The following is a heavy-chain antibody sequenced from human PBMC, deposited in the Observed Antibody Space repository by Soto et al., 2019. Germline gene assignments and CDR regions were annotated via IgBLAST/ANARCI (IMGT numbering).Heavy chain of an antibody. CDR3: ARDGTGSNALDH. CDR2: MKQDGSEK. Sequence: EVQLVESGGGLVQSGGSLRLSCVASGFTFSMYWMTWVRQAPGKGLEWVANMKQDGSEKNYVDSVKGPFTISRDNAKNSVNLQMNSLRAEDTAVYYCARDGTGSNALDHWGQGTLVTVSS. D-gene: IGHD2-2*01. CDR1: GFTFSMYW. J-gene: IGHJ4*02. V-gene: IGHV3-7*04.